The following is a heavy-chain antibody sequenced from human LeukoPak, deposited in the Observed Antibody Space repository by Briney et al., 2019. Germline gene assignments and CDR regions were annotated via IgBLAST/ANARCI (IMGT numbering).Heavy chain of an antibody. Sequence: SETLSLTCTVSGGSISSSSYYWGWIRQPPGKGLEWIGSIHYSGSTYYKPSLKSRVTMSVDTSKNQFSLKLSSVTAADTAVYYCAGQIEAAGTVYFLHWGQGTLVTVSS. V-gene: IGHV4-39*01. CDR2: IHYSGST. CDR1: GGSISSSSYY. J-gene: IGHJ1*01. D-gene: IGHD6-13*01. CDR3: AGQIEAAGTVYFLH.